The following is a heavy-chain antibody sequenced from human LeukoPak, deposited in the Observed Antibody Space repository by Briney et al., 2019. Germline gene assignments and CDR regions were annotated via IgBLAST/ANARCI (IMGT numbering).Heavy chain of an antibody. J-gene: IGHJ4*02. V-gene: IGHV4-59*01. CDR2: IYYSGST. Sequence: GSLRLSCAASGFTFSSYAMSWVRQAPGKGLEWIGYIYYSGSTNYNPSLKSRVTISVDTSKNQFSLKLSSVTAADTAVYYCARVVTGTTIDYWGQGTLVTVSS. D-gene: IGHD1-7*01. CDR1: GFTFSSYA. CDR3: ARVVTGTTIDY.